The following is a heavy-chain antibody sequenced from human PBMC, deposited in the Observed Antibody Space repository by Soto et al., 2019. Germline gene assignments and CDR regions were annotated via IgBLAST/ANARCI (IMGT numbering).Heavy chain of an antibody. D-gene: IGHD2-15*01. CDR3: ARYGPDARLDASGFDY. J-gene: IGHJ4*02. CDR2: INSDGRSI. CDR1: GFTFSYSW. V-gene: IGHV3-74*01. Sequence: EMQLLESGGGLVQPGGSLRLSCAASGFTFSYSWMHWVRQVPGKGLEWVSRINSDGRSISYADSVKGRFTISRDNLEQTPYLHMNSLILVDTAFYYSARYGPDARLDASGFDYWGQGTPVTVSS.